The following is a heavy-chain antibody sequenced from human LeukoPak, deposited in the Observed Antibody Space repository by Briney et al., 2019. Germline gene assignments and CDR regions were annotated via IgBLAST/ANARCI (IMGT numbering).Heavy chain of an antibody. CDR1: GGSISSSNW. V-gene: IGHV4-4*02. Sequence: SGTLSLTCAVSGGSISSSNWWSWVRQPPGKGLEWIGRIYSSGSTNYNPSLKSRVTMSVDTSKNQFSLKLSSVTAADTAVYYCARPSYDSSAKEDYWGQGTLVTVSS. CDR3: ARPSYDSSAKEDY. J-gene: IGHJ4*02. D-gene: IGHD3-22*01. CDR2: IYSSGST.